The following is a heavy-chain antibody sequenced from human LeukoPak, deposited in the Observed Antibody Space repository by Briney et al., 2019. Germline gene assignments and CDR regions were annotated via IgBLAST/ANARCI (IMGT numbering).Heavy chain of an antibody. CDR1: GFTFSSYS. D-gene: IGHD6-13*01. Sequence: GGSLRLSCAASGFTFSSYSMNWVRRAPGKGLEWVSSISSSSSYIYYADSVKGRFTISRDNAKNSLYLQMNSLRAEDAAVYYCARDLGEQQLGDSDYWGQGTLVTVSS. V-gene: IGHV3-21*01. J-gene: IGHJ4*02. CDR3: ARDLGEQQLGDSDY. CDR2: ISSSSSYI.